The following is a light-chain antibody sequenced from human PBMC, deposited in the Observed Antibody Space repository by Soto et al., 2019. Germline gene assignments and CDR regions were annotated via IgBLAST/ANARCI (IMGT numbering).Light chain of an antibody. CDR3: QQCNSYPYT. V-gene: IGKV1-5*01. CDR2: DAA. CDR1: QSIANW. J-gene: IGKJ2*01. Sequence: GARVTITCRASQSIANWLAWYQQKPGKAPKLLIYDAASLGSGVPSRFSGSGSGTEFTLSISSLQPDDFATYYCQQCNSYPYTFGQGTKLEIK.